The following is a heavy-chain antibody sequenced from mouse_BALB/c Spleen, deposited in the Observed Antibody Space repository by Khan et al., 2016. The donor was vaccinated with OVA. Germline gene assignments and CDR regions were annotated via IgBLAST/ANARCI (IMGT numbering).Heavy chain of an antibody. CDR1: GYTFTSYW. J-gene: IGHJ4*01. Sequence: DLVKPGASVKLSCTASGYTFTSYWINWIKQRPGQGLEWIGCIGPGSGSTSYNEMFKGKATLTVDTSSSTAYIQLSSLSSEDSAVYVSAVSYYHGSSLQAMDYWGQGTSVTVSS. CDR3: AVSYYHGSSLQAMDY. CDR2: IGPGSGST. V-gene: IGHV1S41*01. D-gene: IGHD2-10*01.